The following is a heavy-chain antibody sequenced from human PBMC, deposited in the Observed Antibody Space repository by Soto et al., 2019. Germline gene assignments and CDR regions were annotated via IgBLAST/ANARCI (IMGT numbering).Heavy chain of an antibody. V-gene: IGHV3-30-3*01. Sequence: VQLLESGGGLVQPGGSLRLSCAASGFTFSSYAMHWVRQPPGKGLEWVAVISYDGSNTYYADSVKGRFSISRDNSKNTHYLQMNSLRADDTALYYCARGRISHRCMDVWGQGTTVTVSS. CDR1: GFTFSSYA. CDR3: ARGRISHRCMDV. CDR2: ISYDGSNT. J-gene: IGHJ6*02.